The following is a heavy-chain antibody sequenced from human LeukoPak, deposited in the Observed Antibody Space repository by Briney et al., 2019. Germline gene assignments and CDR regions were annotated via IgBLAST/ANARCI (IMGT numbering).Heavy chain of an antibody. CDR2: IYYSGST. D-gene: IGHD3-10*01. J-gene: IGHJ5*02. CDR1: GGSISSSSYY. CDR3: ARVPTKPTYYYGSNWFDP. Sequence: SETLSLTCTVSGGSISSSSYYWGWIRQPPGTGLEWIGSIYYSGSTYYNPSLKSRVTISVDTSKNQFSLKLSSVTAADTAVYYCARVPTKPTYYYGSNWFDPWGQGTLVTVSS. V-gene: IGHV4-39*07.